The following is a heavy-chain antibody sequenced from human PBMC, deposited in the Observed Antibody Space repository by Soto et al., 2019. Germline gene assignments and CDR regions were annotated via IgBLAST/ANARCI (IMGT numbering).Heavy chain of an antibody. Sequence: SETLSLTCAVSGGSISSSNWWSCVRQPPGKGLEWIGEIYHSGSTNYNPSLKSRVTISVDKSKNQFSLKLSSVTAADTAVYYCARTSESSWIADCWGQGTLVTVSS. V-gene: IGHV4-4*02. D-gene: IGHD6-13*01. CDR1: GGSISSSNW. J-gene: IGHJ4*02. CDR3: ARTSESSWIADC. CDR2: IYHSGST.